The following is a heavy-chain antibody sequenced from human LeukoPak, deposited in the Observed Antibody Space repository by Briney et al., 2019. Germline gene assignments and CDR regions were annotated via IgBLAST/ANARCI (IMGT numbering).Heavy chain of an antibody. CDR2: INPNSGGT. Sequence: ASVKVSCKASGYTFTAYYIHWVRQAPGQGLEWMGWINPNSGGTTYAQIFQGRVTMTRDTAISTAYMDLTSLRSDDTAVYYCARATLEMPCDYWGQGTLVTVPS. CDR1: GYTFTAYY. D-gene: IGHD5-24*01. V-gene: IGHV1-2*02. CDR3: ARATLEMPCDY. J-gene: IGHJ4*02.